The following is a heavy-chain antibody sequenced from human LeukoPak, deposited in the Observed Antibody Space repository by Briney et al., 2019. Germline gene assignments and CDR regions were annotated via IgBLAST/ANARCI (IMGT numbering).Heavy chain of an antibody. CDR1: GGSISSSNW. CDR2: IYHSGST. Sequence: SETLSLTCTVSGGSISSSNWWSWVRQPPGKGLEWIGEIYHSGSTNYNPSLKSRVTISVDKSKNQFSLKLSSVTAADTAVYYCAGTYYYGSNWFDPWGQGTLVTVSS. J-gene: IGHJ5*02. D-gene: IGHD3-10*01. CDR3: AGTYYYGSNWFDP. V-gene: IGHV4-4*02.